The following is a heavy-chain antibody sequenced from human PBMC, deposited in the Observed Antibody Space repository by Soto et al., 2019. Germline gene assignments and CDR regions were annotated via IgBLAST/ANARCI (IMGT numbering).Heavy chain of an antibody. Sequence: PGESLKISCEGSGYSFTSYWIGWVRQMTGKGLEWMGIIYPGDSDTRYSPSFQRQVTISADKSITTAYLLWSTLKASDSAMYYCARLALYNWKYPLGAGPAFDYWGQGTHVPVPX. CDR1: GYSFTSYW. J-gene: IGHJ4*02. CDR2: IYPGDSDT. CDR3: ARLALYNWKYPLGAGPAFDY. V-gene: IGHV5-51*01. D-gene: IGHD1-7*01.